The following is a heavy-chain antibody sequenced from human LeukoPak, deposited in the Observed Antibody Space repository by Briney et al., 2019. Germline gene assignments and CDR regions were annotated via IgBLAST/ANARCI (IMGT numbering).Heavy chain of an antibody. V-gene: IGHV5-51*01. CDR1: GYNFTTYW. Sequence: GESLKISCQGSGYNFTTYWIGRVRPMPGKGLEWMGIIYPGDSDTRYSPSFQGQVTISAAKSISTAYLQWSSLRASDTAMYYCARRRVDSFTVDYWGQGTLVTVSS. CDR3: ARRRVDSFTVDY. CDR2: IYPGDSDT. D-gene: IGHD3/OR15-3a*01. J-gene: IGHJ4*02.